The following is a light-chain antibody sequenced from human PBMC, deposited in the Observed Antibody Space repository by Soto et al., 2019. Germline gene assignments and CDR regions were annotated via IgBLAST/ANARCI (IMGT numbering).Light chain of an antibody. CDR3: QHYGSSPPKYT. Sequence: EIVLTQSPGTLSLSPGERATLSCRASQSVSSSSLAWYQHKPGQAPRLLIYDAFSRATDIPDRFSGSVSGTYFTLTISRVGPEDFAVYCCQHYGSSPPKYTFGQGTKLEI. J-gene: IGKJ2*01. V-gene: IGKV3-20*01. CDR1: QSVSSSS. CDR2: DAF.